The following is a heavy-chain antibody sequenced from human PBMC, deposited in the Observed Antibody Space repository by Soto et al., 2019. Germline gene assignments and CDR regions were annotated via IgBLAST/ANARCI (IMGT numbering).Heavy chain of an antibody. D-gene: IGHD3-22*01. J-gene: IGHJ4*02. CDR2: IIGSGGST. CDR3: AKDRNYYDSSGYDY. Sequence: GGSLRLSCAASGFTFNSYAMSWVRQAPGKGMEWVSTIIGSGGSTYYADSVKGRFSVSRDNSKNTLYLQMNSLRAEDTAVYYCAKDRNYYDSSGYDYWGQGTLVTVSS. CDR1: GFTFNSYA. V-gene: IGHV3-23*01.